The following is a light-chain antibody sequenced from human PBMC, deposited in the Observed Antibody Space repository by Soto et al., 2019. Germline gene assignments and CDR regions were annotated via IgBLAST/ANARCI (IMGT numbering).Light chain of an antibody. Sequence: QAVVTQPPSVSGAPGQRVTISCTGSSSNIGAGYDAHWYQQVPGRPPKLLIYANSVRPWGVPDRFSGSRSDTSASLAITGLQGEDEADYYCQSYDSGLSGLVFGGGTKLTVL. CDR1: SSNIGAGYD. CDR2: ANS. J-gene: IGLJ2*01. CDR3: QSYDSGLSGLV. V-gene: IGLV1-40*01.